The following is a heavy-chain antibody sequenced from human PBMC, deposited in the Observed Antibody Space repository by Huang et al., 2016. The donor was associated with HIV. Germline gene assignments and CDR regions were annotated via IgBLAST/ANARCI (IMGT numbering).Heavy chain of an antibody. D-gene: IGHD3-22*01. Sequence: QVQLVQSGAEVKKPGSSVKVSCKASGGTFSSYAISWVRQSPGQGLEWMGGSIPIFDAANYAQRFQGRVTITEDESTSTAYRELGSLRSEDTAVYYCARAGEAYYDSSGYYYFDYWGQGTLVTVSS. CDR2: SIPIFDAA. J-gene: IGHJ4*02. CDR1: GGTFSSYA. CDR3: ARAGEAYYDSSGYYYFDY. V-gene: IGHV1-69*01.